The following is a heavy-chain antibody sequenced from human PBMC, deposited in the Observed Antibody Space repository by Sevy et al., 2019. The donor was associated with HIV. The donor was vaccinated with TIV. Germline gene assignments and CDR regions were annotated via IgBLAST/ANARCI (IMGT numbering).Heavy chain of an antibody. CDR1: GFIFNSYV. V-gene: IGHV3-23*01. Sequence: GGSLRLSCAASGFIFNSYVMSWVRQAPGKGLEWVSSISGSGGYTYYADSVKGRFTISRDNSNNMLYLKMNSLRAEDTAVYYCEAITTAGRDYWGQGTLVTVSS. J-gene: IGHJ4*02. CDR3: EAITTAGRDY. CDR2: ISGSGGYT. D-gene: IGHD1-1*01.